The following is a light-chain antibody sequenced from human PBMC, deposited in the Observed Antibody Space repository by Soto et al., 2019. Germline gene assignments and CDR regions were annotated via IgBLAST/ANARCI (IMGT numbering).Light chain of an antibody. CDR1: TSNSGAGYD. J-gene: IGLJ2*01. CDR2: ANI. CDR3: GTWDSSLSADV. Sequence: CVLTYPPSVSRAPGQRVTICCAGSTSNSGAGYDVHWYQQLPGPAPKLLIYANINRPAGVPDRFSGSKSGTSATLGITGLQTGDEADYYCGTWDSSLSADVFGGGTK. V-gene: IGLV1-40*02.